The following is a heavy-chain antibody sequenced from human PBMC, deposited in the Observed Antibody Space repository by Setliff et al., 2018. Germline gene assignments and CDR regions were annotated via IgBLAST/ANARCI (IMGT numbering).Heavy chain of an antibody. CDR3: ASGPIAAADRDY. J-gene: IGHJ1*01. CDR2: MWSDGTKK. D-gene: IGHD6-13*01. Sequence: PGGSLRLSCAASGFAFSSYGMHWVRQAPSKGLEWVAVMWSDGTKKYYADSVKGRFTISRDNAKNSLYLQMNSLRAEDTAVYYCASGPIAAADRDYWGQGTLVTVSS. CDR1: GFAFSSYG. V-gene: IGHV3-33*01.